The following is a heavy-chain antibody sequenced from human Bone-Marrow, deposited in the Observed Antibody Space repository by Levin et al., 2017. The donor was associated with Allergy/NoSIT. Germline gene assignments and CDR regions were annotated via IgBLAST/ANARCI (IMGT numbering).Heavy chain of an antibody. V-gene: IGHV1-69*04. J-gene: IGHJ5*02. CDR3: VRENRLRGYFDP. Sequence: KRGESLKISCKASGSSFSSYTFSWVRQAPGQGLEWMGRIIPILGITNYAQNFQGRVTITADKSTTTAYMDLSGLRSADTAMYYCVRENRLRGYFDPWGQGTLVTVSS. CDR2: IIPILGIT. CDR1: GSSFSSYT. D-gene: IGHD5-12*01.